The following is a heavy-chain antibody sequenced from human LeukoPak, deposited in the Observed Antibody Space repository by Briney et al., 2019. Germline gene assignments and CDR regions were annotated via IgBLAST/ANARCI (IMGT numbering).Heavy chain of an antibody. CDR1: GFTFSSYE. CDR3: AKEYYDFWSGYYSGYY. V-gene: IGHV3-48*03. J-gene: IGHJ4*02. D-gene: IGHD3-3*01. Sequence: PGGSLRLSCAASGFTFSSYEMNWVRQAPGKGLEWVSYISSSGSTIYYADSVKGRFTISRDNAKNTLYLQMNSLRAEDTAVYYCAKEYYDFWSGYYSGYYWGQGTLVTVSS. CDR2: ISSSGSTI.